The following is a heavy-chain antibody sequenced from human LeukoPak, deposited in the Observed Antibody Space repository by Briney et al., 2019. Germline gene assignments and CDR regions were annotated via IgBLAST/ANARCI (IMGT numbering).Heavy chain of an antibody. J-gene: IGHJ1*01. Sequence: GGSLRLSCTASGFSFNSYYMNWVRQAPGKGLEWVSSISSSSSYIYYADSVKGRFTISRDSAKNSLYLQMNSLRPEDTAFYYCAKDRAAAAGNFQHWGQGTLVTVSS. CDR3: AKDRAAAAGNFQH. V-gene: IGHV3-21*04. CDR1: GFSFNSYY. D-gene: IGHD6-13*01. CDR2: ISSSSSYI.